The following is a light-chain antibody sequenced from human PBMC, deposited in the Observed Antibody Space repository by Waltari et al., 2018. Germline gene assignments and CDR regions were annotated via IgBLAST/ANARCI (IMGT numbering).Light chain of an antibody. Sequence: QSALTQPASVSGPPGQSITISSTGTSGDVGGYKYVSWYQQHPGKAPKLMIYDVTNRPSGVSNRFSGSKSGNTASLTISGLQAEDEADYYCSSYTSSSTLAFGGGTKLTVL. CDR1: SGDVGGYKY. CDR2: DVT. J-gene: IGLJ2*01. V-gene: IGLV2-14*03. CDR3: SSYTSSSTLA.